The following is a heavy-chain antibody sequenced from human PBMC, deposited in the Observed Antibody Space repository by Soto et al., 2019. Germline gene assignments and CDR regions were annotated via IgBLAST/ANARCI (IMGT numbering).Heavy chain of an antibody. CDR1: GFTFTSYA. J-gene: IGHJ6*03. Sequence: EVQLLESGGGLVQPGGSLRLSCAASGFTFTSYAMSWVRQAPGKGLEWVAAISGSGGSTYYADSVKGRFTISRDNSKNTLYLQMNSLRAEDTAVYYCAKYYYGSGDYYYYYIDVWCKGTTVTVSS. CDR2: ISGSGGST. D-gene: IGHD3-10*01. V-gene: IGHV3-23*01. CDR3: AKYYYGSGDYYYYYIDV.